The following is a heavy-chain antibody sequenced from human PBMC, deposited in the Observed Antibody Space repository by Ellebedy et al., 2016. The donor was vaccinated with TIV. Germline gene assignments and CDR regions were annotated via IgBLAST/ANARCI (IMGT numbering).Heavy chain of an antibody. CDR3: ARDRGYDTFDY. J-gene: IGHJ4*02. V-gene: IGHV3-7*01. CDR2: TKEDGSEK. CDR1: GFPFSSFW. D-gene: IGHD5-12*01. Sequence: GESLKISCAASGFPFSSFWMSWVRQAPGKGLEWVANTKEDGSEKYYVDSVRGRFTISRDNAKNSLYLQMNSLRAEDTAVYYCARDRGYDTFDYWGQGILVTASS.